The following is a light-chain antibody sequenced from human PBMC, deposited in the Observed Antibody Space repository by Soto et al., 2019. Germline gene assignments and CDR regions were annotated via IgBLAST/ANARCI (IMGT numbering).Light chain of an antibody. V-gene: IGKV3-15*01. CDR2: DAS. Sequence: EVVMTQSPATLSVSPGESATLSCRASQSVTSNLAWYQQKPGQPPRLLIYDASTRATGIPARFSGSGSGTDFTLTISSLQSXXFXXXXXXXXNNXPPLTFGGGTKVEIK. CDR1: QSVTSN. J-gene: IGKJ4*01. CDR3: XXXNNXPPLT.